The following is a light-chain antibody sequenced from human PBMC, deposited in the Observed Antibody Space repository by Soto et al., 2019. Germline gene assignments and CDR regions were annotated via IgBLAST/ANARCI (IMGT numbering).Light chain of an antibody. CDR2: AAP. J-gene: IGKJ4*01. CDR3: QQLNSYPLT. Sequence: DIQLTQSPSFLSASVGDRVTITCRASQGISSYLAWYQQKPGKAPKLLISAAPTLQSGVPSRFSGSGSATAFTLTISSLQPEDFATYYCQQLNSYPLTFGGGTKVEIK. V-gene: IGKV1-9*01. CDR1: QGISSY.